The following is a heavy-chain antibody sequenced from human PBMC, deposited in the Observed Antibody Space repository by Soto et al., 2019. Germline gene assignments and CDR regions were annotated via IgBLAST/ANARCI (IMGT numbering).Heavy chain of an antibody. CDR3: ARESGGYDSSTRYGLDV. CDR1: GGSISSVGHY. V-gene: IGHV4-31*03. Sequence: LSLTCSVSGGSISSVGHYWTWIRQQPGKGLEWIGYIYYSGSTDYNPSLKSRVTISVDRSKNQFSLNLSSVTAADTAIYYCARESGGYDSSTRYGLDVWGQGTTVTVS. CDR2: IYYSGST. D-gene: IGHD6-25*01. J-gene: IGHJ6*02.